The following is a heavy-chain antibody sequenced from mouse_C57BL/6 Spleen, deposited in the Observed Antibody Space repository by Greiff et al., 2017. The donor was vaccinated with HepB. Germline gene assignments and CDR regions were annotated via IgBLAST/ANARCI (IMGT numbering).Heavy chain of an antibody. Sequence: EVKLKESGPGMVKPSQSLSLTCTVTGYSITSGYDWHWIRHFPGNKLEWMGYISYSGSTNYNPSLKSRISITHDTSKNHFFLKLNSVTTEDTATYYCARGNGFYAMDYWGQGTSVTVSS. CDR3: ARGNGFYAMDY. J-gene: IGHJ4*01. CDR2: ISYSGST. D-gene: IGHD1-1*01. CDR1: GYSITSGYD. V-gene: IGHV3-1*01.